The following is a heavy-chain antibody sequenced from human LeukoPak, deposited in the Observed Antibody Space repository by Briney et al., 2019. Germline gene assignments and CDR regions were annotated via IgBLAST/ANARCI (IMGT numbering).Heavy chain of an antibody. V-gene: IGHV4-31*11. D-gene: IGHD2/OR15-2a*01. J-gene: IGHJ3*01. CDR3: VRAKQYYTDYNSHYSLGAFDP. CDR1: GGSIGDGGSS. Sequence: SETLSLTCGMSGGSIGDGGSSWSWIRQPPGKGLEWIGYIYCCGSTSYNPSLRSRVTISVDTSEHQFSLKLSSVTAADTAVYYCVRAKQYYTDYNSHYSLGAFDPWGRGTMVTVSS. CDR2: IYCCGST.